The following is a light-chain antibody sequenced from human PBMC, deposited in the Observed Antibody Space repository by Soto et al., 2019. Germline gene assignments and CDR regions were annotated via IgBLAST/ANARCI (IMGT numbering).Light chain of an antibody. V-gene: IGKV3-15*01. CDR1: QSVATN. CDR3: QQYNDWQPLT. J-gene: IGKJ4*01. CDR2: GAS. Sequence: VMRHSPATLLPSAAYIVTLSFRASQSVATNLAWYQQRPGQAPRLLIYGASTRATGIPARFSGSGSGTEFTLTISNLQSEDFAVYYFQQYNDWQPLTFGGGTKVDIK.